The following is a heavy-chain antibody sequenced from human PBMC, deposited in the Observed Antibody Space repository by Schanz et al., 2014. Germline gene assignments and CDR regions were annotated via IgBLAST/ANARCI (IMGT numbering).Heavy chain of an antibody. Sequence: QVQLVQSGAEVKKPGASVKVSCKASGYTFTSDSMHWVRQAPGQGLEWMGMINPSGGSTTYAQKFQGRVTMTRDTSTSTVYIELSSLRYEDTALYYCARGTMPGTFDIWGQGTMVTVSS. CDR2: INPSGGST. CDR1: GYTFTSDS. V-gene: IGHV1-46*01. J-gene: IGHJ3*02. D-gene: IGHD2-2*01. CDR3: ARGTMPGTFDI.